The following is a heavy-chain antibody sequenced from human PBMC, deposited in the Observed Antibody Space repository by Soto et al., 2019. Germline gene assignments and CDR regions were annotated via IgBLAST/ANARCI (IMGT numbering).Heavy chain of an antibody. V-gene: IGHV3-23*01. J-gene: IGHJ5*02. CDR2: ISGSGGST. Sequence: EVQLLESGGGLVQPGGSLRLSCAASGFTFSSDAMSWVRQAPGKGLEWVSAISGSGGSTYSADSVKGRFTISRDNSKIMLYLQMNSLRGEHTAVYYGAKHGPKHYLLRPRTGFDPWGQGTLVTVTS. D-gene: IGHD2-15*01. CDR3: AKHGPKHYLLRPRTGFDP. CDR1: GFTFSSDA.